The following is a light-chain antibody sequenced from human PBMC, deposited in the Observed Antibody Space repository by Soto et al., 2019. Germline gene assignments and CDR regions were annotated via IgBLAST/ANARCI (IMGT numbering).Light chain of an antibody. Sequence: QSALTQPRSVSGSPGQSVTISCTGTSSDVGGYNYVSWYQQHPGKAPKLMIYDVSKRPSGVPDRFSGSKSGNTASLTISGLQAEDEADYDCCSYAGSYTYVVGTGTKLTVL. CDR3: CSYAGSYTYV. V-gene: IGLV2-11*01. J-gene: IGLJ1*01. CDR1: SSDVGGYNY. CDR2: DVS.